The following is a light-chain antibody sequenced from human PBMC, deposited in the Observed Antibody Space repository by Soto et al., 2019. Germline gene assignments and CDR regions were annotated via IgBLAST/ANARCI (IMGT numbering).Light chain of an antibody. CDR3: QQTSNAPWT. CDR1: QSVSSN. CDR2: GAS. V-gene: IGKV3-15*01. J-gene: IGKJ1*01. Sequence: EIVLTQSPATLSLSPGGRATLSCRASQSVSSNLAWYQQKPGQAPRLLIYGASTRATGIPARFSGSGSGTDFTLTISSLQPEDFATYYCQQTSNAPWTFGQGTKVDIK.